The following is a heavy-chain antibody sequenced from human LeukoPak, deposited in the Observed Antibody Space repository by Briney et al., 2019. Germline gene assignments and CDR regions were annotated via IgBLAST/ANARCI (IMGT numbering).Heavy chain of an antibody. J-gene: IGHJ4*02. CDR1: GYTFTNYG. V-gene: IGHV7-4-1*02. CDR2: INTNTGNP. CDR3: AREPLALDY. Sequence: ASVKVSCKASGYTFTNYGINWVRQALGQGLEWMGWINTNTGNPTYAQGFTGRFVFSLDTSVSTAYLQISSLKAEDTAVYYCAREPLALDYWGQGTLVTVSS.